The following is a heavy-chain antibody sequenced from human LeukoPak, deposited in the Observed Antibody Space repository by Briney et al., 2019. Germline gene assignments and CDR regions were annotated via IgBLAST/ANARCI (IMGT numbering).Heavy chain of an antibody. CDR2: IYHSGTI. J-gene: IGHJ6*03. CDR1: GYSISSGYY. CDR3: ARAPDYYYMDV. Sequence: PSETLSLTCTVSGYSISSGYYWGWIRQPPGKGLEWIGSIYHSGTIYYNPSLKSRVTISVDTSKNQFSLKLTSVTAADTAVYYCARAPDYYYMDVWGKGTTVTVSS. V-gene: IGHV4-38-2*02.